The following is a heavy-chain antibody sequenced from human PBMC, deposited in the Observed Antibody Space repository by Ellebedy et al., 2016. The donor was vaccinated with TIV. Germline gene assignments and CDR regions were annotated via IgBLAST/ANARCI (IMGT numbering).Heavy chain of an antibody. CDR1: GGSISNSDYY. CDR2: IYYSGSA. J-gene: IGHJ4*02. V-gene: IGHV4-39*07. CDR3: ARDRGSVTFDS. D-gene: IGHD1-26*01. Sequence: MPSETLSLTCTVSGGSISNSDYYWNWIRQPPGKGLEWIGSIYYSGSAYYNPSLKSRVTIPVDTSKNQLSLKLSSVTAADTAVYYCARDRGSVTFDSWGQGTLVTVSS.